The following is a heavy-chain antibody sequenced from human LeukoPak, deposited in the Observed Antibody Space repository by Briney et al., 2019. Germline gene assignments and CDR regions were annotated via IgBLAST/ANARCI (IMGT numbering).Heavy chain of an antibody. Sequence: ASVKVSCKASGYTFTGYYMHWVRQAPGQGLEWMGWINPNSGGTNYAQKFQGRVTMTRDTSISTAYMELSRLRSDDTAVYYCARAVGGVVPAALWDNWGQGTLVTVSS. CDR2: INPNSGGT. J-gene: IGHJ4*02. CDR3: ARAVGGVVPAALWDN. CDR1: GYTFTGYY. D-gene: IGHD2-2*01. V-gene: IGHV1-2*02.